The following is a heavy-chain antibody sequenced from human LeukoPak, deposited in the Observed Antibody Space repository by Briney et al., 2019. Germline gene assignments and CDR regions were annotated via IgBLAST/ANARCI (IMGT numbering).Heavy chain of an antibody. D-gene: IGHD2-15*01. CDR3: ARDLRYCSGGSCYDYYGMDV. J-gene: IGHJ6*02. Sequence: GGSLRLSCAASGFTFSSYEMNWVRQAPGKGLEWVSYISSSGSTIYYADSVKGRFTIFRDNAKNSLYLQMNSLRAEDTAVYYCARDLRYCSGGSCYDYYGMDVWGQGTTVTVSS. V-gene: IGHV3-48*03. CDR2: ISSSGSTI. CDR1: GFTFSSYE.